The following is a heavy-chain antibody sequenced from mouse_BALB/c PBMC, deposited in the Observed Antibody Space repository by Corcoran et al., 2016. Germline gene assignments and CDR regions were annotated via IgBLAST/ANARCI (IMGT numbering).Heavy chain of an antibody. CDR1: GYTFTSYV. Sequence: EVQLQQSGPELVKPGASVKMSCKASGYTFTSYVMHWVKQKPGQGLEWIGYINPYNDGTKYNEKFKGKATLTSDKSSSTAYMELSSLTSEDSAVYYCARQGYRYDRGAWFAYWGQGTLVTVSA. CDR2: INPYNDGT. J-gene: IGHJ3*01. D-gene: IGHD2-14*01. V-gene: IGHV1S136*01. CDR3: ARQGYRYDRGAWFAY.